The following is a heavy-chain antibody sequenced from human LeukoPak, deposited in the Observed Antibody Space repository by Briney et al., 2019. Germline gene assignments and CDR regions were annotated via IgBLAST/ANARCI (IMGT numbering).Heavy chain of an antibody. J-gene: IGHJ4*02. CDR1: GFTFSSYS. CDR3: ARGTNTTMGVDN. CDR2: ISSSSSYI. V-gene: IGHV3-21*01. D-gene: IGHD5-18*01. Sequence: GGSLRLSCAASGFTFSSYSMNWVRQAPGKGLEWVSSISSSSSYIYYADSVKGRFTISRDNAKNSLYLQMNSLRAEDTAVYYCARGTNTTMGVDNWGQGTLVTVSS.